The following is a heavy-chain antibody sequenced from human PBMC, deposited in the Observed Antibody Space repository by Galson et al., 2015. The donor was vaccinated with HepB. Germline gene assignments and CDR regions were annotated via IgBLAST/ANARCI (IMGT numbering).Heavy chain of an antibody. V-gene: IGHV3-73*01. CDR2: IRTKVNNYAT. Sequence: SLRLSCAASGFTFSGSAMHWVRQASGKGLEWVGRIRTKVNNYATVYAASVKGRFTISRDDSKNRVYLQMNSLKTEDTAMYYCTPSTYRSNITCSSSWGQGTLVTVSS. CDR1: GFTFSGSA. D-gene: IGHD2-2*01. J-gene: IGHJ5*02. CDR3: TPSTYRSNITCSSS.